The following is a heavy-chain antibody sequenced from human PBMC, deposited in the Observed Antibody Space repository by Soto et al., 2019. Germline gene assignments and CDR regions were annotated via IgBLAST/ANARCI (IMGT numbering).Heavy chain of an antibody. V-gene: IGHV3-23*01. CDR1: GFTFSNFA. J-gene: IGHJ4*02. CDR3: TKGERYCTNGVCYRDY. CDR2: ISDNGRGT. Sequence: EVQLLESGGGLVQPGGSLTLSCAAAGFTFSNFAMTWVLQVPGKGLEWVSAISDNGRGTDYADSVKGRFTISRDNSKNTVYLQMNGLRAEDTALYYCTKGERYCTNGVCYRDYWGQGTLVTVSS. D-gene: IGHD2-8*01.